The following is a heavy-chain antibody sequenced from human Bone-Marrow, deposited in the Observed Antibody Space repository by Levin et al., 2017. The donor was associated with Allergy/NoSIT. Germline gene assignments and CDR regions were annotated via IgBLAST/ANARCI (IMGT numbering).Heavy chain of an antibody. V-gene: IGHV4-59*01. J-gene: IGHJ4*02. Sequence: SETLSLTCTVSGGSISTYYLNWIRQSPGKGLEWIGFVYYNGNTNYNPSLKSRVTMSVDTSKNQFSLRLTSVTAADTAVYYCARGETYSGKTMAGLFDYWGQGTLVTVPS. CDR2: VYYNGNT. CDR3: ARGETYSGKTMAGLFDY. D-gene: IGHD3-10*01. CDR1: GGSISTYY.